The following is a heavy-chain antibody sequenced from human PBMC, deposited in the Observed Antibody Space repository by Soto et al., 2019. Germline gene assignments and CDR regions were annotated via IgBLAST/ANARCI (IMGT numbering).Heavy chain of an antibody. CDR2: FDPEDGET. Sequence: ASVKVSCKVSGYTLTELSMHWVRQAPGKGLEWMGGFDPEDGETIYAQKFQGRVTMTEDTSTDTAYMELSSLRSEDTAVYYCATRGRYYDSSGYYYYYFDYWGQGTLVTVSS. V-gene: IGHV1-24*01. D-gene: IGHD3-22*01. J-gene: IGHJ4*02. CDR3: ATRGRYYDSSGYYYYYFDY. CDR1: GYTLTELS.